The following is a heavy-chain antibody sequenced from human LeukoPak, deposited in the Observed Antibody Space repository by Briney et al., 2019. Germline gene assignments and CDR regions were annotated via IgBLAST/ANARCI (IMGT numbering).Heavy chain of an antibody. J-gene: IGHJ4*02. D-gene: IGHD3-10*01. V-gene: IGHV1-8*03. CDR1: GYTFTSYD. CDR2: MNPNSGNT. CDR3: ARARRWFDFDY. Sequence: WASVTVSCKASGYTFTSYDINCVRQAPGQGLEWMGWMNPNSGNTGYAQKFQGRVTITRNTSISTAYMELSSLRSEDTAVYYCARARRWFDFDYWGQGTLVTVSS.